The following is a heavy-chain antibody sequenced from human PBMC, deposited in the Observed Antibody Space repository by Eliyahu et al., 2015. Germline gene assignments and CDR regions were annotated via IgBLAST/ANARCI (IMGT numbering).Heavy chain of an antibody. Sequence: EVQLVESGGGLVHPGGSLRLSCAASGFTFSTYTMNWVRQAPGKGLEWVSSISSDSSHIYYADSVKGRFTISRDNAENSLFLQMNSLSAEDTAVYYCVRGDSRDYWGQGTLVTVSS. V-gene: IGHV3-21*01. CDR1: GFTFSTYT. D-gene: IGHD2-21*02. CDR3: VRGDSRDY. CDR2: ISSDSSHI. J-gene: IGHJ4*02.